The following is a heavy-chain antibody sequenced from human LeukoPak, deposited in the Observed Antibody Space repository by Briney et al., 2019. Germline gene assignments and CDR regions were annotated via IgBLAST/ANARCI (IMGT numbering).Heavy chain of an antibody. Sequence: PGGSLRLSCEASGFTVGSNYMSWVRQAPGKGLEWVSVIYSGNSTYYTDSVRGRFTISRDNSKNTLYLHMISLRADATAVYYCARLAAGKVIDYWGQGTLVTVSS. D-gene: IGHD6-13*01. CDR2: IYSGNST. CDR3: ARLAAGKVIDY. V-gene: IGHV3-53*01. J-gene: IGHJ4*02. CDR1: GFTVGSNY.